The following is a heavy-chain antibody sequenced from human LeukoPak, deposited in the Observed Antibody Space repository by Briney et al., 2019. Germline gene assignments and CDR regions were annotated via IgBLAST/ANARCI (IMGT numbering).Heavy chain of an antibody. CDR2: IYYSGST. D-gene: IGHD6-6*01. Sequence: SETLSLTCTVSGGSISSSSYYWGWIRQPPGKGLEWIGSIYYSGSTYYNPSLKSRVTISVDTSKNQFSLKLSSVTAADTAVYYCARQKRDIAACLENWFDPWGQGTLVTVSS. CDR3: ARQKRDIAACLENWFDP. CDR1: GGSISSSSYY. V-gene: IGHV4-39*01. J-gene: IGHJ5*02.